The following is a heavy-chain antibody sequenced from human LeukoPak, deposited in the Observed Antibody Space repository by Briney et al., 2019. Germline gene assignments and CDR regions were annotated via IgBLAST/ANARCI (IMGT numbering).Heavy chain of an antibody. D-gene: IGHD3-10*01. CDR1: GFTFSSYW. CDR3: ARDLVLMVRGPRYYGMDV. Sequence: GGSLRLSCAASGFTFSSYWMSWVRQAPGKGLEWVANIKQDGSEKYYVDSVKGRFTISRDNAKNSLYLQMNSLRAEDTAVYYCARDLVLMVRGPRYYGMDVWGQGTTVTVSS. J-gene: IGHJ6*02. CDR2: IKQDGSEK. V-gene: IGHV3-7*01.